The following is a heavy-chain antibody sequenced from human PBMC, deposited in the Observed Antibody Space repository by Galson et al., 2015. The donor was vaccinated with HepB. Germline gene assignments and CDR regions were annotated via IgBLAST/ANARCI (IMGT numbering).Heavy chain of an antibody. CDR2: IDPSDSYT. V-gene: IGHV5-10-1*01. CDR1: GYSFTSYW. Sequence: QSGAEVKKPGESLRISCKGSGYSFTSYWISWVRQVPGKGLGWMGRIDPSDSYTNYSPSFQGHVTISADKSISTAYLQWSSLKASDTAMYYCARHPKLAARANDAFDIWGQGTMVTVSS. CDR3: ARHPKLAARANDAFDI. J-gene: IGHJ3*02. D-gene: IGHD6-6*01.